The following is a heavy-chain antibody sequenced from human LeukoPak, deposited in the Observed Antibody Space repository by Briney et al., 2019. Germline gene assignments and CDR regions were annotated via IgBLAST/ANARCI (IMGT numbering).Heavy chain of an antibody. J-gene: IGHJ5*02. CDR2: INAGNGNT. CDR3: ARVLRYFDWLTFDP. D-gene: IGHD3-9*01. V-gene: IGHV1-3*01. Sequence: GASVKVSCKASGYTFTSYAMHWVRQAPGQRLEWMGWINAGNGNTKYSQKFQGRVTITRDTSASTAYMGLSSLRSEDTAVYYCARVLRYFDWLTFDPWGQGTLVTVSS. CDR1: GYTFTSYA.